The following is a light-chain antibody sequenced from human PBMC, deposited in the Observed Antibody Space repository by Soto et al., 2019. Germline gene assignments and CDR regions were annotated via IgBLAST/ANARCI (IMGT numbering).Light chain of an antibody. CDR2: DAS. Sequence: EIVMTQSPATLSVSPGERATLSCRASQSVSSNLAWYQQKPGQAPRLLIYDASTRATGIPARFSGSGSGKEFTITISSLQSDDFAVYCCQQYKNWPKTFGQGTKVDIK. V-gene: IGKV3-15*01. J-gene: IGKJ1*01. CDR3: QQYKNWPKT. CDR1: QSVSSN.